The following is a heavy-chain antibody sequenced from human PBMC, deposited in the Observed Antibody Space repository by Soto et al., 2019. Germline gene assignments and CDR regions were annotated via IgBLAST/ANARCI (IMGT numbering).Heavy chain of an antibody. J-gene: IGHJ3*02. D-gene: IGHD2-2*01. Sequence: QVQLVESGGGLVKPGGSLRLSCAASGFTFSDYYMSWIRQAPGQGLERVSYISSSGSTIYYADSVKGRFTISRDNAKNSLYLQMNSLRAEDTAVYYCARDRHEQEPADAFDIWGQGTMVTVSS. CDR3: ARDRHEQEPADAFDI. V-gene: IGHV3-11*01. CDR1: GFTFSDYY. CDR2: ISSSGSTI.